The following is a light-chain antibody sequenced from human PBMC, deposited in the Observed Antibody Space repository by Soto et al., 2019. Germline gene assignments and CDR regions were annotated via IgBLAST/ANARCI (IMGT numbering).Light chain of an antibody. CDR3: QSYDTGLLGLL. Sequence: QSVLTQPPSVSGAPGQRVTISCNGSKCNIGGNYDVHWYQQFPRTAPKLLIFNNAIRPSGVPERFSGSKSGTSASLAITGLQTEDEADYYCQSYDTGLLGLLFGTGTKLTVL. V-gene: IGLV1-40*01. CDR2: NNA. J-gene: IGLJ2*01. CDR1: KCNIGGNYD.